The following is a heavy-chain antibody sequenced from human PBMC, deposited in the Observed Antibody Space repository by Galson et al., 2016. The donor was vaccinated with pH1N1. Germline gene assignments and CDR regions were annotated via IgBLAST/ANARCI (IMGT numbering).Heavy chain of an antibody. J-gene: IGHJ4*02. V-gene: IGHV3-23*01. CDR2: ISTSSGTT. CDR1: GFTFGDYA. D-gene: IGHD1-7*01. CDR3: TKARVGNYYFDY. Sequence: SLRLFCAASGFTFGDYAMRWVRQAPGEGLEYVSSISTSSGTTYYGDSVRGRFTISRDNSKNTVYLQMNSLRAEDTAIYYCTKARVGNYYFDYWGQGSLVTVSS.